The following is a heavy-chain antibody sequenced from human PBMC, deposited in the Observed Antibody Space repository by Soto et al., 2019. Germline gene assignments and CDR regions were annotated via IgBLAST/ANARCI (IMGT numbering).Heavy chain of an antibody. CDR3: ARSVATPGTNIDF. V-gene: IGHV4-4*09. CDR2: IYFSGST. CDR1: GGSMNGYY. J-gene: IGHJ4*02. D-gene: IGHD6-13*01. Sequence: SETLSLTCSVSGGSMNGYYWSWIRQTPGQGLEWLGFIYFSGSTRYNPSLMSRLTISLDKSKRQFSMSLSSVTAADTAVYYCARSVATPGTNIDFWGQATLVTVSS.